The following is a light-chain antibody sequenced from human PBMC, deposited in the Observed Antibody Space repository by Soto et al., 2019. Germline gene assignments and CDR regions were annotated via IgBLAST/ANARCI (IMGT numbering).Light chain of an antibody. CDR3: CSYAGSSTWV. CDR2: EVN. CDR1: SSDVGSYNL. V-gene: IGLV2-23*02. J-gene: IGLJ3*02. Sequence: QSVLTQPASVSGSTGQSITISCTGTSSDVGSYNLVSWYQQHPGKAPKLMIYEVNKRPSGVSNRFSGSKSGNTASLTISGLQTEDEADYYCCSYAGSSTWVFGGGTKLTVL.